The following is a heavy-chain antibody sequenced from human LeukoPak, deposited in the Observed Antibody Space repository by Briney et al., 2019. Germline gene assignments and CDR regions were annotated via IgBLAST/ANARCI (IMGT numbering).Heavy chain of an antibody. CDR2: ISGSGRST. V-gene: IGHV3-23*01. D-gene: IGHD1-26*01. J-gene: IGHJ3*02. CDR1: GFTFTNYG. CDR3: ARGGSYLSAFDI. Sequence: GGSLRLSWAASGFTFTNYGMIWVRQAPGGGREWVSAISGSGRSTYYADSVKGRFTISRDNSKNTLYLQMNSLRAEDTAVYYCARGGSYLSAFDIWGQGTMVTVSS.